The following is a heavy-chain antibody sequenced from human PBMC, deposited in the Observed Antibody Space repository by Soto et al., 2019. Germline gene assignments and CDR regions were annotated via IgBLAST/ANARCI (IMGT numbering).Heavy chain of an antibody. CDR2: IYSGGST. J-gene: IGHJ4*02. Sequence: ESGGGLVQPGGSLRLSCAASGFTVNSDYMTWVRQAPGKGLEWVSVIYSGGSTYYTDSVKGRFTISRDNSKNTLYLQMNSMRAEDTAVYYCARAPLYGGQAYWGQGTLLTVST. CDR3: ARAPLYGGQAY. D-gene: IGHD4-17*01. V-gene: IGHV3-66*01. CDR1: GFTVNSDY.